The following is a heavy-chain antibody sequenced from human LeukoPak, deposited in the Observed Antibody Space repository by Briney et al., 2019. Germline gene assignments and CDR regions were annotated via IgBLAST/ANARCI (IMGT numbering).Heavy chain of an antibody. J-gene: IGHJ3*02. V-gene: IGHV1-2*02. CDR3: ARVGAFDYDSSSPIKGAFDI. D-gene: IGHD3-22*01. Sequence: ASVKVSCKTSGYTFTDYYMHWVRQAPGQGLEWMGWINPNSGGTFYGQTFQGRVTMTRDTSISTAYMELSRLTSDDTAVYYCARVGAFDYDSSSPIKGAFDIWGQGTMVTVS. CDR2: INPNSGGT. CDR1: GYTFTDYY.